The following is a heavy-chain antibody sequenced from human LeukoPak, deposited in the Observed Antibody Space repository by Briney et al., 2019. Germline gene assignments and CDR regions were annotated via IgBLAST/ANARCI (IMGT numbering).Heavy chain of an antibody. CDR3: AKGRQWELPLDY. D-gene: IGHD1-26*01. J-gene: IGHJ4*02. V-gene: IGHV3-23*01. Sequence: GGSLRLSCAASGFTFSSYAMSWVRQAPGKGLEWVSAITGSGGYSYYPDSVMGRFTISRDNSKITLYLQMNSLRAEDTPVYYCAKGRQWELPLDYWRQGTLVTVSS. CDR1: GFTFSSYA. CDR2: ITGSGGYS.